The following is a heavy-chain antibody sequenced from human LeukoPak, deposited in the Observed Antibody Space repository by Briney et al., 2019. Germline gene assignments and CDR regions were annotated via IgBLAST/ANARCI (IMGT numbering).Heavy chain of an antibody. CDR3: ARGSYDYVWGSYCSPRFDY. D-gene: IGHD3-16*02. V-gene: IGHV3-21*01. J-gene: IGHJ4*02. CDR2: ISSSSSYI. CDR1: GFTFSSYS. Sequence: PGGSLRLSCAASGFTFSSYSMNWVRQAPGKGLEWVSSISSSSSYIYYADSVKGRFTISRDNAKNSLYLQMNSLRAEDTAVYYCARGSYDYVWGSYCSPRFDYWGQGTLVTVSS.